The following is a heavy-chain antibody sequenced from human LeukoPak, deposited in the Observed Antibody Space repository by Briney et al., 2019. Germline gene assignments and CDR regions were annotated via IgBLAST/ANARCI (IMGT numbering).Heavy chain of an antibody. J-gene: IGHJ4*02. Sequence: GGSLSLSCAASGFTPSDYYMACVRQAPGKGLEWISYIRRIGDITFYPDSVKGRFIISRDSSKNSLYLQMTSLSVDDTAVYYCARSWGGTALDYWGLGTLVTVSS. D-gene: IGHD6-13*01. CDR3: ARSWGGTALDY. CDR1: GFTPSDYY. V-gene: IGHV3-11*01. CDR2: IRRIGDIT.